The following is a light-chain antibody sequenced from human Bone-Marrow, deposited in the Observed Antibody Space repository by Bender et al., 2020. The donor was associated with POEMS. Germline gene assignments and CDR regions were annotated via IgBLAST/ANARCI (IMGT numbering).Light chain of an antibody. CDR3: QSYDSSLREV. Sequence: QSVLTQPPSVSGAPGQRVTTSCTGSSSNIGAGYDVHWYQQVPGTAPKVVIYDSTSRPSGVPDRFSGSKSGTSASLAITGLQAEDEADFYCQSYDSSLREVFGGGTKLTVL. V-gene: IGLV1-40*01. J-gene: IGLJ3*02. CDR2: DST. CDR1: SSNIGAGYD.